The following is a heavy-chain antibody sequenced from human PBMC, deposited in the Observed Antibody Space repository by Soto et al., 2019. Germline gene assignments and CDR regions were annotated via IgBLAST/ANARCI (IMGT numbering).Heavy chain of an antibody. D-gene: IGHD3-3*01. V-gene: IGHV3-23*01. CDR3: AKDDFSDY. CDR1: GFNFSRYA. Sequence: EVQLLESGGGLVQPGGSLRLSCAASGFNFSRYAMSWVRQAPGKGLEWVSAISGSGGSTYYADSVKGRFTIYRDNSKNTLYLQMNSLRAEDSAVYYCAKDDFSDYWGQGTLVTVSS. CDR2: ISGSGGST. J-gene: IGHJ4*02.